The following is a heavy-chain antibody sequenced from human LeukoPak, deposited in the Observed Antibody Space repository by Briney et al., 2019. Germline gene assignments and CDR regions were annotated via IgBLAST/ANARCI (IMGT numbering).Heavy chain of an antibody. J-gene: IGHJ6*02. V-gene: IGHV3-7*03. CDR3: AKDARDYGDYPPLYGMDV. D-gene: IGHD4-17*01. CDR1: GFTFSNYW. Sequence: GGSLRLSCVASGFTFSNYWMGWVRQTPGKGLEWVANIKEDGSEKFYVDSVKGRFTISRDNAKNSLYLQMNSLRAEDTALYYCAKDARDYGDYPPLYGMDVWGQGTTVTVSS. CDR2: IKEDGSEK.